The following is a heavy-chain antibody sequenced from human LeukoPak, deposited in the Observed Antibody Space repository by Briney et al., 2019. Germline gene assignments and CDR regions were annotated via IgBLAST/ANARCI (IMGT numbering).Heavy chain of an antibody. V-gene: IGHV1-18*01. CDR2: ISAYNGNT. CDR3: AMTRGSYWSSYYYYYMDV. CDR1: GYTFTSYG. D-gene: IGHD1-26*01. J-gene: IGHJ6*03. Sequence: ASVKVSCKASGYTFTSYGISWVRQAPGQGLEWMGWISAYNGNTNYAQKLQGRVTMTTDTSTSTAYMEPRSLRSDDTAVYYCAMTRGSYWSSYYYYYMDVWGKGTTVTVSS.